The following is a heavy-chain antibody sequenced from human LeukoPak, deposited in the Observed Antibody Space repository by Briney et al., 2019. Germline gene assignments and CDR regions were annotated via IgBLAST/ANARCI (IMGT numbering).Heavy chain of an antibody. D-gene: IGHD6-13*01. CDR2: INPNSGGT. CDR3: ARRDLVAAAGSDY. Sequence: ASVKVSCKASGYTFTGYYMHWARQAPGRGLEWMGWINPNSGGTNYAQKFQGRVTMTRDTSISTAYMELSRLRSDDTAVYYCARRDLVAAAGSDYWGQGTLVTVSS. V-gene: IGHV1-2*02. CDR1: GYTFTGYY. J-gene: IGHJ4*02.